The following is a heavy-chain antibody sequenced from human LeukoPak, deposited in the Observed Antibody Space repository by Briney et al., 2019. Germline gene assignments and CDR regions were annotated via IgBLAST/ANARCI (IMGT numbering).Heavy chain of an antibody. J-gene: IGHJ5*02. Sequence: PSETLSLSCTVSGGSISSYYWGWIRQPPGKGLEWIGSIYYSGSTYYNPSLRSRVTISVDTSKNQFSLKLSSVTAADTAVYYCARPGASSSSAFDPWGQGTLVTVSS. CDR2: IYYSGST. D-gene: IGHD6-6*01. V-gene: IGHV4-39*01. CDR1: GGSISSYY. CDR3: ARPGASSSSAFDP.